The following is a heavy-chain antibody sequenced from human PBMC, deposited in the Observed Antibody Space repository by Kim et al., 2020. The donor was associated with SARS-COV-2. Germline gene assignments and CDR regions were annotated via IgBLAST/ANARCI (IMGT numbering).Heavy chain of an antibody. D-gene: IGHD7-27*01. V-gene: IGHV3-30*18. Sequence: GGSLRLSCAASGFTFSSYGMHWVRQAPGKGLEWVAVISNDGSNKNYADSVKGRFTISRDNSESTLYLQMNSLRAEDTAVYYCAKSPSVDWGVDYWGQGTLVTVSS. CDR3: AKSPSVDWGVDY. CDR1: GFTFSSYG. J-gene: IGHJ4*02. CDR2: ISNDGSNK.